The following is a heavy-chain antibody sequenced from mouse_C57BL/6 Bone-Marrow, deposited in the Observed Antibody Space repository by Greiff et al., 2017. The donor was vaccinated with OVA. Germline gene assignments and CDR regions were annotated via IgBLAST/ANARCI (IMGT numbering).Heavy chain of an antibody. CDR3: ASIYYPYYYAMDY. CDR2: IWSGGST. D-gene: IGHD1-1*01. Sequence: VQLQQSGPGLVQPSQSLSITCTVSGFSLTSYGVHWVRQSPGKGLEWLGVIWSGGSTDYNAAFISRLSISKDNSKSQVFFKMNSLQADDTAIYYCASIYYPYYYAMDYWGQGTSVTVSS. V-gene: IGHV2-2*01. CDR1: GFSLTSYG. J-gene: IGHJ4*01.